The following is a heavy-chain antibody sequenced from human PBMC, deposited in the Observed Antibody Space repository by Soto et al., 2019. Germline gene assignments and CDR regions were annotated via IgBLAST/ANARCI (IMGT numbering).Heavy chain of an antibody. V-gene: IGHV5-51*01. CDR2: IYPGDSDT. CDR1: GYSFTIYW. J-gene: IGHJ6*02. Sequence: GESLKISCKGSGYSFTIYWIGWVRQMPGKGLEWMGIIYPGDSDTRYSPSFQGQVTISADKSISTAYLQWSSLKASDTAMYYCARXVRAAAGYYYYYYGMDVWGQGTTVTVSS. CDR3: ARXVRAAAGYYYYYYGMDV. D-gene: IGHD6-13*01.